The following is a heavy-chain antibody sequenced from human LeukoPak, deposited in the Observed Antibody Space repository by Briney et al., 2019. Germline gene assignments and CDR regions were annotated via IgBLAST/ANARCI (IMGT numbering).Heavy chain of an antibody. CDR3: ARAGGSTVSHSDY. CDR2: ISWNSGSI. Sequence: GGSLRLSCAASGFTFDDYAMHWVRQAPGKGLEWVSGISWNSGSIGYADSVKGRFTISKDNAKNSLYLQMNSLRAEDAAVYYCARAGGSTVSHSDYWGQGTLVTVSS. D-gene: IGHD4-17*01. J-gene: IGHJ4*02. CDR1: GFTFDDYA. V-gene: IGHV3-9*01.